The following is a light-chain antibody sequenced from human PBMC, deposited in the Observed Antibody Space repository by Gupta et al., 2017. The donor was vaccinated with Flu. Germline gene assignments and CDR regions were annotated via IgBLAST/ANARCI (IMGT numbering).Light chain of an antibody. CDR1: QSISSY. V-gene: IGKV1-39*01. Sequence: DIQMTQPPSSLSASVGDRVTITCRASQSISSYLNWYQQKPGKAPKLLIYAASSLQSGVPSRFSGSGAGTDFTLTIISRQTEDFATYYGQQRYCAPRWLTFGGGTKVEIK. J-gene: IGKJ4*01. CDR2: AAS. CDR3: QQRYCAPRWLT.